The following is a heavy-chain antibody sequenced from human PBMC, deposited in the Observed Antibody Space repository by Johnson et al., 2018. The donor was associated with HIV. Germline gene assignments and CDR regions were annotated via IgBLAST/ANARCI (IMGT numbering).Heavy chain of an antibody. V-gene: IGHV3-20*04. Sequence: VQLVESGGGVVRPGGSLSLPCPASGFIFADHGMTWVRQAPGKGLAWVSGINWNGGSTGYEASVKGRFTISRDNAKNSLYLQMNSLRAEDTAVYYCARQQLSRNGAFDIWGQGTMVTVSS. CDR2: INWNGGST. D-gene: IGHD6-13*01. CDR1: GFIFADHG. J-gene: IGHJ3*02. CDR3: ARQQLSRNGAFDI.